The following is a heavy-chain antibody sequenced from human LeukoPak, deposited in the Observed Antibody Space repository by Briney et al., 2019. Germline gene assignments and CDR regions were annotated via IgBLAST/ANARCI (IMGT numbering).Heavy chain of an antibody. CDR3: AKDTGYYYDSSNYWV. CDR2: ISSSGSTI. J-gene: IGHJ4*02. D-gene: IGHD3-22*01. V-gene: IGHV3-11*01. Sequence: GGSLRLSCAASGFTFSDYYMSWIRQAPGKGLEWVSYISSSGSTIYYADSVKGRFTISRDNAKNSLYLQMNSLRAEDTALYYCAKDTGYYYDSSNYWVWGQGTLVIVSS. CDR1: GFTFSDYY.